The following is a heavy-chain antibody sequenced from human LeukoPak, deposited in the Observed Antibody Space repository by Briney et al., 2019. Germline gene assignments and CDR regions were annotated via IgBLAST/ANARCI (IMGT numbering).Heavy chain of an antibody. V-gene: IGHV3-23*01. Sequence: GGSLRLSRAASGFTFSSYAMSWVRQAPGKGLEWVSAISGSGGSTYYADSVKGRFTISRDNSKNTLYLQMNSLRAEDTAVYYCAKVQGGYYYYGMDVWGQGTTVTVSS. CDR1: GFTFSSYA. CDR2: ISGSGGST. CDR3: AKVQGGYYYYGMDV. J-gene: IGHJ6*02.